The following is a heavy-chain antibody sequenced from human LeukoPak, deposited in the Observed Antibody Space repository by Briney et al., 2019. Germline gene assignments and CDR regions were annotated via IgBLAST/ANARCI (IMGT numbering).Heavy chain of an antibody. J-gene: IGHJ4*01. CDR3: AQDLAYIRFDS. CDR1: GFIFSSHG. Sequence: GGTLRLSCAASGFIFSSHGMNWVRQAPGKGLEWVSGISPSGDITYYADSVKGRFTISRDNSKNTVYLQMDSLRFEDAAVYYCAQDLAYIRFDSWGQGTLVTVSS. V-gene: IGHV3-23*01. CDR2: ISPSGDIT. D-gene: IGHD1-1*01.